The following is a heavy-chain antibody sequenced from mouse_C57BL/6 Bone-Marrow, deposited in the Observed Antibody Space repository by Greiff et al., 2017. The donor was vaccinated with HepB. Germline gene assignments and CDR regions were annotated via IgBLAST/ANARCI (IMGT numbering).Heavy chain of an antibody. CDR3: ASEGRAYYYGSISWYAMDY. CDR2: IYPSDSET. D-gene: IGHD1-1*01. V-gene: IGHV1-61*01. J-gene: IGHJ4*01. CDR1: GYTFTSYW. Sequence: VQLQQPGAELVRPGTSVKLSCKASGYTFTSYWMDWVKQRPGQGLEWIGNIYPSDSETHYNQKFKDKATLTVDKSSSTAYMQLSSLTSEDSAVYYCASEGRAYYYGSISWYAMDYWGQGTSVTVSS.